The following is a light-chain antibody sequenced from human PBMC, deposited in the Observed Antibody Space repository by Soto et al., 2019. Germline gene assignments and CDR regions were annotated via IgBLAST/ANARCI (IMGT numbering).Light chain of an antibody. CDR2: DAS. CDR1: QSVSSSY. CDR3: QQRSNWPPFT. J-gene: IGKJ5*01. Sequence: ELVKTQSPGTLSLSPGEGATLSCRSSQSVSSSYLAWYQQKPGQAPRLLIYDASNRATDIPARFSGSGSGTDFTLTISSLEPEDFAVYYCQQRSNWPPFTFGQGTRLEIK. V-gene: IGKV3-11*01.